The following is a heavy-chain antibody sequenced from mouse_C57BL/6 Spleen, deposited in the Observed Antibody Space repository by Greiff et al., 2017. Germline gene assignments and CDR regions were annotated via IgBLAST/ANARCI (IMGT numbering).Heavy chain of an antibody. CDR1: GYTFTSYW. CDR2: INPSNGGT. J-gene: IGHJ1*03. D-gene: IGHD2-2*01. V-gene: IGHV1-53*01. Sequence: QVQLQQPGTELVKPGASVKLSCKASGYTFTSYWMHWVKQRPGQGLEWIGNINPSNGGTNYNEKFKSKATLTVDKSSSTAYMQLSSLTSEDSAVYYCARSPNGYLCYWYFDVWGTGTTVTVSS. CDR3: ARSPNGYLCYWYFDV.